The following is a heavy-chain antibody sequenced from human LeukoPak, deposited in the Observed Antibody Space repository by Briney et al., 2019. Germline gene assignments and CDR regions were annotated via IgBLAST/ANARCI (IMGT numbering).Heavy chain of an antibody. CDR1: GYTFRNDW. V-gene: IGHV3-74*01. J-gene: IGHJ4*02. D-gene: IGHD2-15*01. CDR2: TNSPGSNT. Sequence: GGSLRLSCAASGYTFRNDWTHGVRQAPGERLGWVSVTNSPGSNTIYADSVNGRFTVSRDNSKSTLYLQMNSLRAEDTAVYYCARDLGYSLDYWGQGTLVTVSS. CDR3: ARDLGYSLDY.